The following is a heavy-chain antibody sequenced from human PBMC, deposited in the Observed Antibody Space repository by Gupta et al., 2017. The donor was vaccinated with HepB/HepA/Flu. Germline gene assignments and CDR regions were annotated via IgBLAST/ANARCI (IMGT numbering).Heavy chain of an antibody. CDR3: ASGPDHGNY. Sequence: EVPLVESGGGLVQPGGSLRLSCVASGFTFSTYWMTWVRQAPGRGLEWVANIRPDGSTQAYLGSVKGRFTISRDNAKNSLFLQMDSLTIEDTALYYCASGPDHGNYWGQGTLVTVSS. D-gene: IGHD1-1*01. CDR1: GFTFSTYW. V-gene: IGHV3-7*01. J-gene: IGHJ4*02. CDR2: IRPDGSTQ.